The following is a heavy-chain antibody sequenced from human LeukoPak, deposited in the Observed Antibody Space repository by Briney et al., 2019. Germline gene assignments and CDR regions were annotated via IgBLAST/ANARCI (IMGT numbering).Heavy chain of an antibody. Sequence: ASVKVSCKVFGYTLTELSMHWVRQAPGEGLEWMGGFDPEDGETIYAQKFQGRVTMTEDTSTDTAYMELSSLRSEDTAVYYCATVQPSSSAAFSYYYYYYMDVWGKGTTVTVSS. J-gene: IGHJ6*03. CDR1: GYTLTELS. V-gene: IGHV1-24*01. CDR2: FDPEDGET. CDR3: ATVQPSSSAAFSYYYYYYMDV. D-gene: IGHD2-2*01.